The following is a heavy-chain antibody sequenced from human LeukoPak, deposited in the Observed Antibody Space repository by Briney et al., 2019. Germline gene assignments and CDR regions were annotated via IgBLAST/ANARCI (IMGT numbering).Heavy chain of an antibody. J-gene: IGHJ4*02. CDR1: GASISNYY. CDR2: LYTSGSI. D-gene: IGHD6-19*01. V-gene: IGHV4-4*07. Sequence: PSETLSLTCTVSGASISNYYWSWIRQPAGKGLEWIGRLYTSGSINFNPSLKSRITMSVDTSKNQFSLRLSSVTAADTAVYYCARRAVAGSFDYWGQGTLVTVSS. CDR3: ARRAVAGSFDY.